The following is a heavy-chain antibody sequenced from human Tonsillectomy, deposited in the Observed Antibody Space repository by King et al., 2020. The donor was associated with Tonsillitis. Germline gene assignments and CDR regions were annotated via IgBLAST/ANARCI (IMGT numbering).Heavy chain of an antibody. CDR2: IYSGITT. V-gene: IGHV3-66*01. CDR1: GFTVRTNY. D-gene: IGHD5-18*01. CDR3: ARAPVDTAPSY. Sequence: VQLVQSGGGLVQPGGSLRLSCAASGFTVRTNYISWFRQAPGKGLEWGSVIYSGITTAYADSVKGRFTLSRDNFKNTVYLQMNSLRADDTAVYYCARAPVDTAPSYWGQGTLVTVSS. J-gene: IGHJ4*02.